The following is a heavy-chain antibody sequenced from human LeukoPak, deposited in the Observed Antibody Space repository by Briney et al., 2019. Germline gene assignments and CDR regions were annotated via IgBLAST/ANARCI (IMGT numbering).Heavy chain of an antibody. CDR3: AMGQRGYSYGYFS. V-gene: IGHV3-21*01. J-gene: IGHJ4*02. Sequence: GGSLRLSCAASGFTFSSYSMNWVRQAPGKGLEWVSSISSSSSYIYYADSVKGRFTISRDNAKNSLYLQMNSLRAEDTAVYYCAMGQRGYSYGYFSWGQGTLVTVSS. CDR2: ISSSSSYI. D-gene: IGHD5-18*01. CDR1: GFTFSSYS.